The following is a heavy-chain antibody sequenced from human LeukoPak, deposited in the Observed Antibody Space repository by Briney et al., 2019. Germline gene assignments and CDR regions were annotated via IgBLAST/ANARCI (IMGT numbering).Heavy chain of an antibody. V-gene: IGHV3-30-3*01. CDR1: GFTFSSYA. J-gene: IGHJ4*02. Sequence: GGSLRLSCAASGFTFSSYAMNWVRQAPGKGLEWVAIISYDGTNKDYADSVKGRFTISRDNSRNTLYLQMNSLRAEDTAAYYCARDPLYTNSPPSYFDYWGQGTLVTVSS. D-gene: IGHD2-2*02. CDR3: ARDPLYTNSPPSYFDY. CDR2: ISYDGTNK.